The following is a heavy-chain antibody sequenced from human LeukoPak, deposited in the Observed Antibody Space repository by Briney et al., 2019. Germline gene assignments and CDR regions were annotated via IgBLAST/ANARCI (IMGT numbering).Heavy chain of an antibody. Sequence: PGGSLRLSCAASGFTFSSYWMHWVRQAPGKGLVLVSRINSDGSSTSYADSVKGRFTISRDNAKNTLYLQMNSLRAEDTAVYYCARADDGVYSWVNYWGQGTLVTVSS. CDR3: ARADDGVYSWVNY. D-gene: IGHD4-23*01. CDR2: INSDGSST. CDR1: GFTFSSYW. J-gene: IGHJ4*02. V-gene: IGHV3-74*01.